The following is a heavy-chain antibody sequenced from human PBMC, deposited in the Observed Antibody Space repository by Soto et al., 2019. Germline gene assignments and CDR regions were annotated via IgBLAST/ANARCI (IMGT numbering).Heavy chain of an antibody. D-gene: IGHD3-3*01. CDR3: ARATIFGVVIIGYYYGMDV. V-gene: IGHV6-1*01. Sequence: PSQTLSLTCAISGDSVSSNSAAWNWIRQSPSRGLEWLGRTYYRSKWYNDYAVSVKSRITINPDTSKNQFSLQLNSVTPEDTAVYYCARATIFGVVIIGYYYGMDVWGQGTTVTVSS. CDR2: TYYRSKWYN. CDR1: GDSVSSNSAA. J-gene: IGHJ6*02.